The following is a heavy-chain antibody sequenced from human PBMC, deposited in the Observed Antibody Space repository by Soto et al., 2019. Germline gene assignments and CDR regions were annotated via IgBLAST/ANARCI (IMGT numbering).Heavy chain of an antibody. D-gene: IGHD4-17*01. J-gene: IGHJ4*02. V-gene: IGHV3-23*01. CDR1: GFTFSSYA. Sequence: GGSLRLSCTASGFTFSSYAMSWVRQAPGKGLEWVSAISGSGGSTYYADSVKGRFTISRDNSKNTLYLQMNSLRAEDTAVYYCAKPPCPTVTTCYFDYWGQGTLVTVSS. CDR2: ISGSGGST. CDR3: AKPPCPTVTTCYFDY.